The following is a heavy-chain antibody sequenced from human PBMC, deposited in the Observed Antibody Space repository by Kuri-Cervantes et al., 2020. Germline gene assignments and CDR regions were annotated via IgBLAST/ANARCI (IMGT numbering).Heavy chain of an antibody. D-gene: IGHD2-2*01. CDR2: ISGSGGST. CDR1: GFNFRSYA. Sequence: GGSLRLSCAASGFNFRSYAMNWVRQAPGKGLEWVPGISGSGGSTNYADSVKGRFTISRDNSKNTLYLQMNSLRVEDTALYYCAKYLPARMVVGGFEYWGQGTLVTVSS. V-gene: IGHV3-23*01. J-gene: IGHJ4*02. CDR3: AKYLPARMVVGGFEY.